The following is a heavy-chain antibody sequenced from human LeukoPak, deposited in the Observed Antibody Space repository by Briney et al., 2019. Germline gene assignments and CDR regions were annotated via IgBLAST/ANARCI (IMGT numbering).Heavy chain of an antibody. Sequence: PSETLSLTCTVSGYSISSGYYWGWIRQPPGKGLEWIGSIYHSGSTYYNPSLKSRVTISVDTSKNQFSLKLSSVTAADTAVYYCARGRRSVAGTQGGYYFDYWGQGTLVTVSS. D-gene: IGHD6-19*01. CDR2: IYHSGST. CDR3: ARGRRSVAGTQGGYYFDY. V-gene: IGHV4-38-2*02. J-gene: IGHJ4*02. CDR1: GYSISSGYY.